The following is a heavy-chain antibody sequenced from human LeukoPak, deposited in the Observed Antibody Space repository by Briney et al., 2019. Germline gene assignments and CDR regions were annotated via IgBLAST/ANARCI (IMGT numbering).Heavy chain of an antibody. D-gene: IGHD3-10*01. CDR2: LNPNSGGT. V-gene: IGHV1-2*02. CDR3: ARGGAYYYGSGSYCDY. Sequence: ASVKVSCKASGYTFTSYYIHWVRQAPGQGLEWMGILNPNSGGTNYAQKFQGRVTMTRDTSISTAYMELSRLRSDDTAVYYCARGGAYYYGSGSYCDYWGQGTLVTVSS. J-gene: IGHJ4*02. CDR1: GYTFTSYY.